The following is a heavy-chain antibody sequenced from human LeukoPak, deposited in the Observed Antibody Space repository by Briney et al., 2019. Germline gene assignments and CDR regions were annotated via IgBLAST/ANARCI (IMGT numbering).Heavy chain of an antibody. Sequence: GGSLRLSCAASGFRITNAWMNWVRQAPGKGLEWVAHINPDGRDTYYVDSVKGRFTISRDNAQNSMYLQMNSLRVEDTAVYYCTSWGDTTAEYFQRWGQGTLVTVSS. CDR3: TSWGDTTAEYFQR. V-gene: IGHV3-7*01. J-gene: IGHJ1*01. CDR2: INPDGRDT. CDR1: GFRITNAW. D-gene: IGHD2-21*02.